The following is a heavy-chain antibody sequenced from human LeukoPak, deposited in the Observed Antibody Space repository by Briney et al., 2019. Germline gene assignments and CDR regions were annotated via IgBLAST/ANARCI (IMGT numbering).Heavy chain of an antibody. Sequence: PSETLSLTCAVSGGSISSSNWWSWVRQPPGKGLEWIGEIYHSGSTNYNPSLKSRVTISVDTSKNQFSLKLRSVTAADTAVYYCASAREYSSLSGRAYYFDYWGQGTLVTVSS. CDR2: IYHSGST. CDR1: GGSISSSNW. V-gene: IGHV4-4*02. CDR3: ASAREYSSLSGRAYYFDY. D-gene: IGHD6-6*01. J-gene: IGHJ4*02.